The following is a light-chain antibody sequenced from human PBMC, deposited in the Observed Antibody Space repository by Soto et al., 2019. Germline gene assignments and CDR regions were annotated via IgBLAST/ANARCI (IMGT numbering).Light chain of an antibody. Sequence: AIKMTQSPSSLSASVGDRVTITCRASQGIRNALGWYQQNPGKAPKLLIYAASSLQSGVPSRFSGSGSGTDFTLTISSLQPEDFATYYCLQDYNYPYTFGQGTKVDI. V-gene: IGKV1-6*01. CDR3: LQDYNYPYT. CDR1: QGIRNA. J-gene: IGKJ2*01. CDR2: AAS.